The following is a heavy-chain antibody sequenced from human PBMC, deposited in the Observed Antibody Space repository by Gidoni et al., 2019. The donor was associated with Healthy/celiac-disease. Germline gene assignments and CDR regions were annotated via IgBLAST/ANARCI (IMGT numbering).Heavy chain of an antibody. D-gene: IGHD5-12*01. V-gene: IGHV1-46*01. CDR1: GYTFTGYY. CDR2: INPSGGST. Sequence: QVQLVQSGAEVKKPGASVKVSCKASGYTFTGYYMHWVRQAPGQGLEWMGIINPSGGSTSYAQKFQGRVTMTRDTSTSTVYMELSSLRSEDTAVYYCARDTIVGTFDYWGQGTLVTVSS. CDR3: ARDTIVGTFDY. J-gene: IGHJ4*02.